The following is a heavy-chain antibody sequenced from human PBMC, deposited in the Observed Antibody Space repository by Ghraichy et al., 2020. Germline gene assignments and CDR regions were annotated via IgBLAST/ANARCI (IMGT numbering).Heavy chain of an antibody. J-gene: IGHJ5*02. CDR1: GGSVSCSSCY. CDR2: IHSSGST. Sequence: SETLSLTCAVSGGSVSCSSCYWSWIRQPPGKGLEWIGHIHSSGSTNYSPSLKSRVTISLDTFKNQFSLKLSSVTAADTAVYFCASGIGTGAPIWTFWFGPWGQGTLVTVSS. CDR3: ASGIGTGAPIWTFWFGP. V-gene: IGHV4-61*01. D-gene: IGHD3/OR15-3a*01.